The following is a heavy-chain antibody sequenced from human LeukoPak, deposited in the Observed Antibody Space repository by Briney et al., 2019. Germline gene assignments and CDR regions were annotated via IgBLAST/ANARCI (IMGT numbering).Heavy chain of an antibody. J-gene: IGHJ4*02. Sequence: GGSLRLSCAASGFTFSGYGMHWVRQAPAKGLEWVAVISYDGSHKYYADSVKGRFTISRDSSKNTLFLQMNSLRAEDTAVYYCAKDSCGGDCYSFDYWGQGTLVTVSS. V-gene: IGHV3-30*18. D-gene: IGHD2-21*02. CDR3: AKDSCGGDCYSFDY. CDR1: GFTFSGYG. CDR2: ISYDGSHK.